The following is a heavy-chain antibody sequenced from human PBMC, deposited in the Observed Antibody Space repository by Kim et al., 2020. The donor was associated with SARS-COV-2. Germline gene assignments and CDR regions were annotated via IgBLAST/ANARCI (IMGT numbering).Heavy chain of an antibody. J-gene: IGHJ4*02. CDR3: ARGWDLVGATFG. V-gene: IGHV3-30*10. D-gene: IGHD1-26*01. Sequence: YYTDSVKGRFTISRGNSKNTLYLQMNSLRAEDTAVYYCARGWDLVGATFGWGQGTLVTVSS.